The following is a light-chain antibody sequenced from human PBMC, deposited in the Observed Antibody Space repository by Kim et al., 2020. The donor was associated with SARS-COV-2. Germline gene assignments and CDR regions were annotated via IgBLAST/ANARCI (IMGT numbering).Light chain of an antibody. CDR3: QQYNSYTLT. CDR1: QSISSC. Sequence: ASVRDRVTITSRASQSISSCLAWYQQKPGKAPKLLIYDASSLESGVPSMFSGSGSGTEFTLTISSLQPDDFATYYCQQYNSYTLTFGGGTKVDIK. V-gene: IGKV1-5*01. J-gene: IGKJ4*01. CDR2: DAS.